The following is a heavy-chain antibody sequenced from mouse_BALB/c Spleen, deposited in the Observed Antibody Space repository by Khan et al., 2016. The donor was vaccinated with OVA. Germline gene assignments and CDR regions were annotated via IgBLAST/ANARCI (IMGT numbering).Heavy chain of an antibody. CDR2: IRYSGNT. D-gene: IGHD3-2*02. J-gene: IGHJ2*01. Sequence: EVQLQESGPGLVKPSQSLSLTCTVTGYSITSDYAWNWIRQFPGNKLEWMGYIRYSGNTKYNPSLKSRISITRDTSKNQFFLQLNFVTIEDTATYYCARIQGGYFDYWGQGTTLTVSS. CDR1: GYSITSDYA. V-gene: IGHV3-2*02. CDR3: ARIQGGYFDY.